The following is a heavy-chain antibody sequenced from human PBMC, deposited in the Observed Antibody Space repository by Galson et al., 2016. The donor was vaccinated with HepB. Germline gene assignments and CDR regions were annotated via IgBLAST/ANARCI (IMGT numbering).Heavy chain of an antibody. V-gene: IGHV4-61*01. CDR2: VYYTGST. J-gene: IGHJ4*02. CDR1: GGPVRSGSFY. CDR3: ARMTIRLATTLFES. D-gene: IGHD5-12*01. Sequence: SETLSLTCSVSGGPVRSGSFYWSWVRQAPGKGLEWLGYVYYTGSTNYNSALRGRVTMSVDTSKNQFSLNLRSVTAADAAVYYCARMTIRLATTLFESWGQGTLVSVSS.